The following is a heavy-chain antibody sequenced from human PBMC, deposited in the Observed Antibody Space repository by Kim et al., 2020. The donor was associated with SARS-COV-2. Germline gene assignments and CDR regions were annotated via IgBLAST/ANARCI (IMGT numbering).Heavy chain of an antibody. J-gene: IGHJ6*03. D-gene: IGHD3-3*01. CDR3: ARHPGRVRTYYMDV. V-gene: IGHV4-39*01. Sequence: PSLKSRVSISVDTSKNQFSLKLSSVTAADTAVYYCARHPGRVRTYYMDVWGKGTTVTVSS.